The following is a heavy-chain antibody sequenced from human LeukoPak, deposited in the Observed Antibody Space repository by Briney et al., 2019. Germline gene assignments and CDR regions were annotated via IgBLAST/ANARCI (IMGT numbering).Heavy chain of an antibody. CDR1: GFTFSSYA. Sequence: PGGSLRLSCAASGFTFSSYAMSWVRQAPGKGLEWVSAISGSGGSTYYADSVKGRFTISRDNSKNTLYLQMNSLRAEDTAVYYCAKRMGYGSESFVGGGLDYWGQGTLVTVSS. J-gene: IGHJ4*02. V-gene: IGHV3-23*01. D-gene: IGHD3-10*01. CDR2: ISGSGGST. CDR3: AKRMGYGSESFVGGGLDY.